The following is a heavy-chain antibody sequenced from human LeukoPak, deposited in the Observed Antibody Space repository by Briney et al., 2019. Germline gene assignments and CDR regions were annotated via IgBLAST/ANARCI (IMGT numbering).Heavy chain of an antibody. CDR2: IIPILGIA. D-gene: IGHD5-12*01. Sequence: GASVKVSCKASGGTFSSYAISWVRQAPGQGLEWMGRIIPILGIANYAQKFQGRVTITADKSTSTAYMELSSLRSEDTAVYYCARYPDIVATTREEFDYWGQGTLVTVSS. CDR3: ARYPDIVATTREEFDY. CDR1: GGTFSSYA. J-gene: IGHJ4*02. V-gene: IGHV1-69*04.